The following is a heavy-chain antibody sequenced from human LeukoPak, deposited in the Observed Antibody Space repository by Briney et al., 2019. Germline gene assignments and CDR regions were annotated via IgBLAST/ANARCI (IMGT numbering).Heavy chain of an antibody. V-gene: IGHV4-59*08. CDR3: ARLRSGLRFGMLPDY. CDR2: IYYSGST. D-gene: IGHD3-16*01. CDR1: GGSISSYY. Sequence: PSETLSLTCTVSGGSISSYYWSWIRQPPGKGLEWIGSIYYSGSTYYNPSLKSRVTISVDTSKNQFSLKLSSVTAADTAVYYCARLRSGLRFGMLPDYWGQGTLVTVSS. J-gene: IGHJ4*02.